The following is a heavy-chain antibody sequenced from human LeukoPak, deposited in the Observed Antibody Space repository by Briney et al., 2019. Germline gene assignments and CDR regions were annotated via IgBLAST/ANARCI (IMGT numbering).Heavy chain of an antibody. D-gene: IGHD1-20*01. V-gene: IGHV3-15*07. CDR2: IKSKADGETI. CDR1: GFTFTNAW. Sequence: SGGSLRLSCAASGFTFTNAWMNWVRQAPGKGLEWVGRIKSKADGETIDYAAPVKGRFTFSRDDSKNMQYLQMNSLKSEDTAVYYCSTLTSRGLSDSWGQGTLVTVSS. J-gene: IGHJ4*02. CDR3: STLTSRGLSDS.